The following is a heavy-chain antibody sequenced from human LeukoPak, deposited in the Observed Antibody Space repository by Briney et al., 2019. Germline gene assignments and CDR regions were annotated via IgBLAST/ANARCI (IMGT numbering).Heavy chain of an antibody. Sequence: SLRLSCAASGFTFDDYAMHWVRQAPGKGLEWVSGISWNSGSIGYADSVKGRFTISRDNAKNSLYLQMNSLRAEDTALYYCAKDTNWSSSPNFDYWGQGTLVTVSS. V-gene: IGHV3-9*01. CDR3: AKDTNWSSSPNFDY. J-gene: IGHJ4*02. D-gene: IGHD6-6*01. CDR2: ISWNSGSI. CDR1: GFTFDDYA.